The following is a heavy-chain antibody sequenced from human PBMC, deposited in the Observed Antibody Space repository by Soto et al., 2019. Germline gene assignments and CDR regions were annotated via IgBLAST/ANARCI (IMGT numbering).Heavy chain of an antibody. CDR1: GGSISSSSYY. J-gene: IGHJ5*02. CDR3: AALLGYSSSWYSNWFDP. D-gene: IGHD6-13*01. V-gene: IGHV4-39*01. CDR2: VYYSGST. Sequence: QLQLQESGPGLVKPSETLSLTCTVSGGSISSSSYYWGWIRQPPGKGLEWIGSVYYSGSTYYNPSLQSRVTISVDTSKNQFSLKLSSVTAADTAVYYCAALLGYSSSWYSNWFDPWGQGTLVTVSS.